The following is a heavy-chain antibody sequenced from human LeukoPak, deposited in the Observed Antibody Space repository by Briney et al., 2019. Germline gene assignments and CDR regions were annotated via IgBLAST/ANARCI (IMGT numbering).Heavy chain of an antibody. V-gene: IGHV3-11*04. J-gene: IGHJ4*02. CDR2: ISSSGSSGSTI. CDR3: AREWARALDY. D-gene: IGHD1-26*01. CDR1: GFTFSDYY. Sequence: GGSLRLSCAASGFTFSDYYMSWIRQAPGKGLEWVSYISSSGSSGSTIYYADSVKGRFTISRDNAKNLLYLQMSSLRAEDTAVYYCAREWARALDYWGQGTPVTVSS.